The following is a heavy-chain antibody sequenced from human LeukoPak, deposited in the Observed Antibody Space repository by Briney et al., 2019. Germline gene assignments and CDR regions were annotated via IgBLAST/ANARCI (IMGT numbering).Heavy chain of an antibody. CDR2: ISSSSSYI. V-gene: IGHV3-21*01. CDR1: GFTFSSYS. J-gene: IGHJ4*02. Sequence: GGSLRLSCAASGFTFSSYSMNWVRQAPGKGLEWVSSISSSSSYIYYADSVKGRFTISRDNAKNSLYLQMNSLRAEDTAVYYCARVLLGRGYRLDYWGQGTLVTVSS. D-gene: IGHD5-18*01. CDR3: ARVLLGRGYRLDY.